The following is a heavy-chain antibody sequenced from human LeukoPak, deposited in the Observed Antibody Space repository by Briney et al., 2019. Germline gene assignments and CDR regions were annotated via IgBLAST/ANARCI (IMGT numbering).Heavy chain of an antibody. CDR3: AKAGGGMATMRTLGAFDV. V-gene: IGHV3-23*01. J-gene: IGHJ3*01. CDR2: ISGSGAST. D-gene: IGHD5-24*01. Sequence: PGGSLRLSCAVSGVTFSIYVMSWVRPALRKGLEWGSAISGSGASTYYADSVKGWFTISRDNSKNTLYLQMNSLRAEDTAVYYCAKAGGGMATMRTLGAFDVWGQGTMVTVSS. CDR1: GVTFSIYV.